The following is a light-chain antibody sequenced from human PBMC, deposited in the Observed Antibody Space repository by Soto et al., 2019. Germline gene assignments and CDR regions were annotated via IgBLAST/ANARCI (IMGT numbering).Light chain of an antibody. CDR2: SNN. V-gene: IGLV1-47*01. Sequence: QSVLTQSPSASGTPGQRVTISCSGSSSNIGSNYVFWYQQLPGTAPKLLIYSNNQRPSGVPDRFSGSKSGSSASLAISGLRSADEADYYCAAWDDSLSGRVFGGGTKLTVL. J-gene: IGLJ3*02. CDR1: SSNIGSNY. CDR3: AAWDDSLSGRV.